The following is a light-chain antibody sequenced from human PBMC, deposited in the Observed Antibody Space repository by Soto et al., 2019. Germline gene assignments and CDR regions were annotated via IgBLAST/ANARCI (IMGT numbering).Light chain of an antibody. J-gene: IGKJ1*01. CDR1: QSVSSN. CDR3: QQYGSSGT. CDR2: GAS. V-gene: IGKV3-20*01. Sequence: EIVMTQSPATLSVSPGERATLSCRVSQSVSSNLAWYQQKPGQAPRLLIYGASNRATGIPDRFSGGGSGTDFTLAIRRLEPEDFAVYYCQQYGSSGTFGQGTKVDIK.